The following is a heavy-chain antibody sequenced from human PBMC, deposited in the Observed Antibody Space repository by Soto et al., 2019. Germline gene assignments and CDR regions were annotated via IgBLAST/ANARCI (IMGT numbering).Heavy chain of an antibody. CDR2: ITSTGDT. CDR3: AEEIAASATLWLDP. CDR1: GFTLNYYA. D-gene: IGHD6-13*01. J-gene: IGHJ5*02. Sequence: EVQLLESGGGLVQPGGSLRLSCAASGFTLNYYAINWARQAPGKGLEWVAAITSTGDTYYVDSVKGRFTITRENSKNTLYLQMSSLRAEDTAVYYCAEEIAASATLWLDPWGQGTLVTVSS. V-gene: IGHV3-23*01.